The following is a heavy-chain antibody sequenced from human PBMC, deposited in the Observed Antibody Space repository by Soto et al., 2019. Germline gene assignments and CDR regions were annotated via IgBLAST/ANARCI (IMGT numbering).Heavy chain of an antibody. CDR3: AREVVATYYYYGMDV. Sequence: QVQLVPSGAEVKKPGASVKVSCKASGYTFTRSGISWVRHAPGQGPERMGWISSYNGDTNYAQTFQGIVTMTTDTSTSTAYMELSTLRSDDTAVYYCAREVVATYYYYGMDVWGQGTPVTGSS. V-gene: IGHV1-18*01. CDR1: GYTFTRSG. D-gene: IGHD5-12*01. J-gene: IGHJ6*02. CDR2: ISSYNGDT.